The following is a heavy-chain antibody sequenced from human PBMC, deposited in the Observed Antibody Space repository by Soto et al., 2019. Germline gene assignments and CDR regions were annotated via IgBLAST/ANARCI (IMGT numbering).Heavy chain of an antibody. CDR3: TRDLQAGTDNVNWFAP. D-gene: IGHD1-1*01. CDR1: GFSISRSA. CDR2: IAYDGSNR. Sequence: QVQLVESGGGVVQPGRSLRLSCAASGFSISRSAMHWVRQAPGKGLAWVAVIAYDGSNRWYADSAKGRFTISRDNSTNTVYLQMSSLRGEDTAGYYCTRDLQAGTDNVNWFAPWGQGTLVTVSS. J-gene: IGHJ5*02. V-gene: IGHV3-30*04.